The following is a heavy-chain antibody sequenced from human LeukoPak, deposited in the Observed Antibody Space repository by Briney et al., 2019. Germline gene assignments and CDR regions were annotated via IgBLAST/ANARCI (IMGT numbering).Heavy chain of an antibody. CDR1: GFSLSTRGVG. CDR2: INWDDDK. D-gene: IGHD2-15*01. J-gene: IGHJ5*02. V-gene: IGHV2-5*02. Sequence: SGPTLVKPTQTLTLTCTFSGFSLSTRGVGVVRIRQPPGKALEWLALINWDDDKRYSPSLKSRLTITKDTSKNQVVLTMTNMDPVDTATYYCAHRYCSGGSCNWFDPWGQGTLVTVSS. CDR3: AHRYCSGGSCNWFDP.